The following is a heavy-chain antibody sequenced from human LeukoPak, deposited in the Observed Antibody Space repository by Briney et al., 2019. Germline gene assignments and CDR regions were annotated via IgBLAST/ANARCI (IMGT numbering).Heavy chain of an antibody. J-gene: IGHJ4*02. V-gene: IGHV4-59*01. CDR2: IYYSGST. D-gene: IGHD2-21*02. CDR1: GGSISSYY. Sequence: SETLSLTCTVSGGSISSYYWSWIRQPPGKGLEWIGYIYYSGSTNYNPSLKSRVTISVDTSKNQFSLKVYSVSAADTAVYYCARAHRGTVTALDYWGQGTLVIVSS. CDR3: ARAHRGTVTALDY.